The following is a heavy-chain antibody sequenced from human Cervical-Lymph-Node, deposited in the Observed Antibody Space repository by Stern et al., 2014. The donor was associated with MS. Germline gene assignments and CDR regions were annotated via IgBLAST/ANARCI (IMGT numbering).Heavy chain of an antibody. D-gene: IGHD2-8*01. CDR1: GGFIKSYY. CDR2: FHFSGNS. V-gene: IGHV4-4*07. Sequence: VHLVESGPGLVKPSETLSLTCTVSGGFIKSYYWSWVRQSAGKGLEWIGRFHFSGNSNYNPSLKSRVTMSVDTSKSQFSLKLPSVTAADSAVYYCARDGGFCTNRVCPKYYHSGMDVWGQGTTVTVSS. J-gene: IGHJ6*02. CDR3: ARDGGFCTNRVCPKYYHSGMDV.